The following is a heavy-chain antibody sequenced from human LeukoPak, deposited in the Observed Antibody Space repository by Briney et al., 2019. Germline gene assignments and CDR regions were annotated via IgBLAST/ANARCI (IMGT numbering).Heavy chain of an antibody. CDR3: VRGGTYWTVS. J-gene: IGHJ5*01. Sequence: GGSLRLSCAASGFVFSASYMRWVRKAPGKGLEWVATIKPDGSEKYHVDSVSGRFTISRDNTNDSLFLQMNSLRVDDTAVYYCVRGGTYWTVSWGQGTLVNVS. CDR1: GFVFSASY. V-gene: IGHV3-7*01. CDR2: IKPDGSEK.